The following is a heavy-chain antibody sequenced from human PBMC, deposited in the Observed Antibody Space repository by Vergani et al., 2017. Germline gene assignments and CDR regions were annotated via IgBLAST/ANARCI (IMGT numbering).Heavy chain of an antibody. CDR1: GFSLSATGVG. Sequence: QITLKESGPTLVKPTQTLTLTCTFSGFSLSATGVGVGWIRQPPGKALEWLALIYWDDDKRYSPSLKSRLTITKDTSKNQVVLTMTNMDPVDTATYYCARTGYYYDSSGYYFDAFDIWGQGTMVTVSS. J-gene: IGHJ3*02. V-gene: IGHV2-5*02. CDR3: ARTGYYYDSSGYYFDAFDI. D-gene: IGHD3-22*01. CDR2: IYWDDDK.